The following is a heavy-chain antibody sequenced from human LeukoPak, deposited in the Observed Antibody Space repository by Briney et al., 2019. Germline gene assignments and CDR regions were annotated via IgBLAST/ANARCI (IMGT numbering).Heavy chain of an antibody. J-gene: IGHJ4*02. D-gene: IGHD6-13*01. CDR2: IYKTGST. V-gene: IGHV4-39*01. Sequence: PSETLSLTCIVSGGSISSSTYYWGWVRQPPGKGLEWIGSIYKTGSTYSNPSLKSRVTISVDTSKNEFSLNLRSATAADTAVYYCARHLIPAWQGVVAAGRGCYFDDWGQGTLVTVSS. CDR3: ARHLIPAWQGVVAAGRGCYFDD. CDR1: GGSISSSTYY.